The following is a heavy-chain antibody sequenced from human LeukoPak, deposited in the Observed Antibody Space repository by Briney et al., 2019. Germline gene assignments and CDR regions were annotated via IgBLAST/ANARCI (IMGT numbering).Heavy chain of an antibody. D-gene: IGHD1-26*01. Sequence: SVKVSCKASGGTFSSYAISWVRQAPGQGLEWMGGIIPIFGTANYAQKFQGRVTITADKSTSTAYMELSSVTAADTAVYYCARGRRRELRLPYYYYYYMDVWGKGTTVTVSS. CDR1: GGTFSSYA. CDR2: IIPIFGTA. J-gene: IGHJ6*03. V-gene: IGHV1-69*06. CDR3: ARGRRRELRLPYYYYYYMDV.